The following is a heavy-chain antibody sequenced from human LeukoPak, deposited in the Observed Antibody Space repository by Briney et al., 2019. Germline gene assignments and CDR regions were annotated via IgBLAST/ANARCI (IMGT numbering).Heavy chain of an antibody. J-gene: IGHJ6*03. CDR2: IIPIFGTA. CDR1: GGTFSSYA. CDR3: AREGPQLSYYYYYYMDV. V-gene: IGHV1-69*13. Sequence: SVKVSCKASGGTFSSYAISWVRQAPGQGLEWMGGIIPIFGTANYAQKFQGRVTITADESTSTAYMELSSLRSEDTAVYYCAREGPQLSYYYYYYMDVWGKGTTVTVSS. D-gene: IGHD1-1*01.